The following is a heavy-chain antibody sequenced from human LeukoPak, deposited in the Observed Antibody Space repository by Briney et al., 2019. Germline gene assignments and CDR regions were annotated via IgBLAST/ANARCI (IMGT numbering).Heavy chain of an antibody. CDR3: ARDSLNDIVVVPAARYYYYYGMDV. J-gene: IGHJ6*02. D-gene: IGHD2-2*01. Sequence: ASVKVSCKASGYTFTGYYMHWVRQAPGQGLEWMGWINPNSGGTNYAQKFQGRVTITRDTSISTAYMELSRLRSDDTAVYYCARDSLNDIVVVPAARYYYYYGMDVWGQGTTVTVSS. CDR1: GYTFTGYY. V-gene: IGHV1-2*02. CDR2: INPNSGGT.